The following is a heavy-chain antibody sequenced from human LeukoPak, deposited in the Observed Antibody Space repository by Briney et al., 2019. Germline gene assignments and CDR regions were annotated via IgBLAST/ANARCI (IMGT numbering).Heavy chain of an antibody. V-gene: IGHV3-23*01. J-gene: IGHJ4*02. CDR1: GFTFSNSG. D-gene: IGHD3-10*01. CDR2: ISTDAGET. Sequence: GGSLRLSCAASGFTFSNSGMSWVRQAPGKGLEWVSAISTDAGETHYADSVKGRFTISRDNSKNTVSLQMSSLRAEDTALYYCAKGSGNGYGSGPFDYWGQGTLVTVSS. CDR3: AKGSGNGYGSGPFDY.